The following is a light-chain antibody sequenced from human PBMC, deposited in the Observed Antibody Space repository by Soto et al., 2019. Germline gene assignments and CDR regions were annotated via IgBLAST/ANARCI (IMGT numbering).Light chain of an antibody. CDR2: EVS. V-gene: IGLV2-8*01. CDR3: SSYVARGA. Sequence: QSALTQPPSASGSPGQSVTISCTGTSSDVGGYNYVSWYQQHPGKAPKLMIYEVSKRPSGVPDRFSGSKSGNTASLTVSGLQAEDEADYYCSSYVARGAFGRGTKLTVL. J-gene: IGLJ2*01. CDR1: SSDVGGYNY.